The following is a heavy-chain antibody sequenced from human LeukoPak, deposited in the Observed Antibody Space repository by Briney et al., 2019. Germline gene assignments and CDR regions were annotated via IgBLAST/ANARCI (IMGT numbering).Heavy chain of an antibody. D-gene: IGHD1-1*01. CDR3: SRGPRDNCRGGFDY. CDR2: INDRGTNT. J-gene: IGHJ4*02. V-gene: IGHV3-23*01. CDR1: GFTFSSNA. Sequence: GGSLRLSCTPSGFTFSSNAMTWVRQAPGEGLEWVSSINDRGTNTYYTDSVRGRFTISRDNSKNRLYLQMNSLTAEDPAFYSFSRGPRDNCRGGFDYWGQGALVTVSS.